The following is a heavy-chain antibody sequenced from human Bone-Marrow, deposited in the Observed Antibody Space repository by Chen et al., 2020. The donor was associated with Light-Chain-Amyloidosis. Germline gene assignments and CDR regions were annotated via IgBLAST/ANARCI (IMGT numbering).Heavy chain of an antibody. CDR3: ARTPDATHYYYGMDV. D-gene: IGHD2-15*01. CDR2: SNTANGYT. J-gene: IGHJ6*02. V-gene: IGHV1-3*04. Sequence: QVQLVQSGAEVKKPGASVKVSCKASGYSFTNYVIHWVRQAPGQRLEWMGWSNTANGYTKYSQKFQGRVTINRDTSASTAYMEVSSLRFEDTAVYYCARTPDATHYYYGMDVWGQGTTVTVSS. CDR1: GYSFTNYV.